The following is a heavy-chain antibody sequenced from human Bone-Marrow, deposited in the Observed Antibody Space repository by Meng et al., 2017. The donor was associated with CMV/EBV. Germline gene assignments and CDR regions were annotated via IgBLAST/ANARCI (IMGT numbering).Heavy chain of an antibody. CDR3: ARWEIVDAFDI. CDR2: ISSSSSYI. D-gene: IGHD5-12*01. Sequence: GGSLRLSCAASGFRFTTYAMNWVRQAPGKGLEWVSSISSSSSYIYYADSVKGRFTISRDNAKNSLYLQMNSLRAEDTAVYYCARWEIVDAFDIWGQGTMVTVSS. V-gene: IGHV3-21*01. CDR1: GFRFTTYA. J-gene: IGHJ3*02.